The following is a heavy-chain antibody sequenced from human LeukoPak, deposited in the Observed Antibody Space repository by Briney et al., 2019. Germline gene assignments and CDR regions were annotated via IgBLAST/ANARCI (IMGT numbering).Heavy chain of an antibody. CDR2: IYGGDNT. CDR1: GFSLSSYS. J-gene: IGHJ4*02. V-gene: IGHV3-66*01. Sequence: TGGSLRLSCAASGFSLSSYSMNWVRQAPGKGLEWVSAIYGGDNTYYADSVKDRFTISRDNSKNTLYLQMNSLRADDTAVYFCARDIVMWGQGALVTVSS. D-gene: IGHD2/OR15-2a*01. CDR3: ARDIVM.